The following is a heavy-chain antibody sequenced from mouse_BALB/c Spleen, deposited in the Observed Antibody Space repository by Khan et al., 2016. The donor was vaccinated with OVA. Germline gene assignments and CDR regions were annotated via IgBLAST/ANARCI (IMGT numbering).Heavy chain of an antibody. CDR3: ARIYGGDFDY. CDR1: GYSITTDYA. V-gene: IGHV3-2*02. CDR2: ISYSGNT. J-gene: IGHJ2*01. Sequence: VQLKESGPGLVKPSQSLSLTCTVTGYSITTDYAWNWIRQFPGNKLEWMGYISYSGNTTYTPSLKSRISITRATSKNQFFLQLKSVTTEDTARYYCARIYGGDFDYWGQGTTLTVSS. D-gene: IGHD1-1*01.